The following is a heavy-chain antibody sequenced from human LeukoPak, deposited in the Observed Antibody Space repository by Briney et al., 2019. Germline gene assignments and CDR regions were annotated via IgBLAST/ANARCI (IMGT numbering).Heavy chain of an antibody. CDR2: ISGSGGGT. CDR1: GFTFSSYA. CDR3: ANGGDYDSSGYHNWFDP. D-gene: IGHD3-22*01. Sequence: PGGSLRLSCAASGFTFSSYAMSWVRQAPGKGLEWVSAISGSGGGTYYADSVKGRFSISRDNSKNTLYLQMNSLRVEDTAVYYCANGGDYDSSGYHNWFDPWGRGTLVTVSS. J-gene: IGHJ5*02. V-gene: IGHV3-23*01.